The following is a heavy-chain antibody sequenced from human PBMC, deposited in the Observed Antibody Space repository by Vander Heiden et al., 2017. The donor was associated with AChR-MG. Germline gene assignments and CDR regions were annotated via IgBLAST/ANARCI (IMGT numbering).Heavy chain of an antibody. J-gene: IGHJ4*02. Sequence: QVQLVQSGAEVKKPGASVKVSCKASGYTFTTYGISGVRQAPGQGLEWMGWISAYNGYTNYAQKLQGRVTMTTDTSTSTVYMELRSLRYDDTAVYYCAREGGSDSSGYYFRYWGQGTLVTVSS. CDR2: ISAYNGYT. CDR3: AREGGSDSSGYYFRY. V-gene: IGHV1-18*01. D-gene: IGHD3-22*01. CDR1: GYTFTTYG.